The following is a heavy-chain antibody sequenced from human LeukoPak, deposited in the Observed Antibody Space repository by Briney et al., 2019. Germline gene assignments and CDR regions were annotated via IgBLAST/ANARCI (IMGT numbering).Heavy chain of an antibody. CDR1: GGSTSSSSYY. Sequence: NPSETLSLTCTVSGGSTSSSSYYWGWIRQPPGKGLEWIGSIYYSGSTYYNPSLKSRVTISVDTSKNQFSLKLSSVTAADTAVYYCARQQWLVRGLIDYWGQGTLVTVSS. CDR2: IYYSGST. J-gene: IGHJ4*02. D-gene: IGHD6-19*01. CDR3: ARQQWLVRGLIDY. V-gene: IGHV4-39*01.